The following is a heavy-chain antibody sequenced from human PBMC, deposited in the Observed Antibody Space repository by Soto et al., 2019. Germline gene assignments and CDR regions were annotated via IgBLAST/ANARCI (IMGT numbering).Heavy chain of an antibody. Sequence: QITLKESGPTLVKPTQTLTLTCTFSGFSLSTSGVGVGWIRQPPGKALEWLALIYWDDDKRYSPSLKSRLTITKDTSKTQVVLTMTNMDPVVTATYYCAHTGETYGGKNWFDPWGQGTLVTVSS. CDR2: IYWDDDK. J-gene: IGHJ5*02. CDR1: GFSLSTSGVG. D-gene: IGHD4-17*01. CDR3: AHTGETYGGKNWFDP. V-gene: IGHV2-5*02.